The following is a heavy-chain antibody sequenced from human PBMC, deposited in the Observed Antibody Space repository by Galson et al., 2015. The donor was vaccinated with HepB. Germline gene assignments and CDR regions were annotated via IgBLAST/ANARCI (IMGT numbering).Heavy chain of an antibody. CDR1: GFTFSNAW. CDR2: IKSKTDGGTT. CDR3: TTDRDSGSSWYLFFDY. D-gene: IGHD6-13*01. Sequence: SLRLSCAASGFTFSNAWMSWVRQAPGKGLEWVGRIKSKTDGGTTDYAAPVKGRFTISRDDSKNTLYLQMNSLKTEDTAVYYCTTDRDSGSSWYLFFDYWGQGTLVTVSS. V-gene: IGHV3-15*01. J-gene: IGHJ4*02.